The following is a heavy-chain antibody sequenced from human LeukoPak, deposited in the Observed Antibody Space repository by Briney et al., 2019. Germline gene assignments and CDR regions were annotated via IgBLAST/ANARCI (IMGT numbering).Heavy chain of an antibody. D-gene: IGHD3-10*01. CDR3: ARLTKNDSGSFRFGKKKRGYMDV. Sequence: SCAASGFTFDDYGMSWIRQPPGKGLEWIGEINHSGSTNYNPSLKSRVTISVDTSKNQFSLKLSSVTAADTAVYYCARLTKNDSGSFRFGKKKRGYMDVWGKGTTVTISS. J-gene: IGHJ6*03. CDR1: GFTFDDYG. CDR2: INHSGST. V-gene: IGHV4-34*01.